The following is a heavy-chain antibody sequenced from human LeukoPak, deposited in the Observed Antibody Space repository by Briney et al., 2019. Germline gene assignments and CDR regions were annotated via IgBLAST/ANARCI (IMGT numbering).Heavy chain of an antibody. D-gene: IGHD4-17*01. CDR1: GFTVSSNE. Sequence: QSGGSLRLSCAASGFTVSSNEMSWVRQAPGKGLEWVSSISGGSTYYADSRKGRFTISRDNSKNTLYLQMNSLRAEDTAVYYCAIPPMTTVSTIDYWGQGTLVTVSS. CDR2: ISGGST. CDR3: AIPPMTTVSTIDY. J-gene: IGHJ4*02. V-gene: IGHV3-38-3*01.